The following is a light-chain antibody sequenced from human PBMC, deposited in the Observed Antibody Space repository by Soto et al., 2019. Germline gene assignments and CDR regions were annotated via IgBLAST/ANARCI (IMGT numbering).Light chain of an antibody. V-gene: IGKV1-39*02. CDR2: AAS. J-gene: IGKJ5*01. Sequence: IQMTQSPSCLSASVGDRVTITCRASQSISSYLNWYQQKPGKAPKLLIYAASSLQSGVPSSFSGGGSGTEFTLTISSLQSEDFAVYYCQQYNNWPPITFGQGTRLEIK. CDR1: QSISSY. CDR3: QQYNNWPPIT.